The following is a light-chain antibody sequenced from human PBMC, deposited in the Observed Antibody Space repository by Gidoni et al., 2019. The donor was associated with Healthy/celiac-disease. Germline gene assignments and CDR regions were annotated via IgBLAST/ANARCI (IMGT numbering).Light chain of an antibody. CDR3: QQRSNWPPYT. Sequence: EIVLTQSPATLALSPGERPTLPCRASQSVSSYLAWYQQKPGQAPRLLIYDASNRATGLPARFSGSGSGTDFTLTISSLEPEDFAVYYCQQRSNWPPYTFGQGTKLEIK. CDR2: DAS. J-gene: IGKJ2*01. CDR1: QSVSSY. V-gene: IGKV3-11*01.